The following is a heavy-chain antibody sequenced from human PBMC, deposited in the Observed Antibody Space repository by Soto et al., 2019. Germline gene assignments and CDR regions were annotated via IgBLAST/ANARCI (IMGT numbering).Heavy chain of an antibody. CDR3: ARQGGHDYGDYGWFDP. D-gene: IGHD4-17*01. Sequence: QLQLQESGPGLVKPSETLSLTCTVSGGSISSSSYYWGWIRQPPGKGLEWIGSIYYSGSTYYNPSLKSRVTISVDTSKNQFSLKLSSVTAADTAVYYCARQGGHDYGDYGWFDPWGQGTLVTVSS. CDR1: GGSISSSSYY. J-gene: IGHJ5*02. V-gene: IGHV4-39*01. CDR2: IYYSGST.